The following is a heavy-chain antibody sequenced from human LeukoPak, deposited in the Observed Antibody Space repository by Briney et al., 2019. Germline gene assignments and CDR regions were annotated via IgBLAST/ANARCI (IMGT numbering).Heavy chain of an antibody. Sequence: GGSLRLSCAASGFTFSSYAMSWVRQAPGKRLEWVSAISGSGVSTYYADSVKGRFTISRDNSKNTLYVQMSSLRAEDTAVYYCATSPQSRDCSSTSCYSYYYMDVWGKGTTVTVSS. CDR1: GFTFSSYA. D-gene: IGHD2-2*01. V-gene: IGHV3-23*01. CDR3: ATSPQSRDCSSTSCYSYYYMDV. CDR2: ISGSGVST. J-gene: IGHJ6*03.